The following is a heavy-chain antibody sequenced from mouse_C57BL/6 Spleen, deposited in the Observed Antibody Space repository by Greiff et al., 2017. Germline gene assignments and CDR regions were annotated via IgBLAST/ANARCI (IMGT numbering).Heavy chain of an antibody. Sequence: EVQLVESEGGLVQPGSSMKLSCTASGFTFTDYYMAWVRQVPGKGLEWVANINYDGSSTYYLDSLKSRFIISRDNAKNILYLQMSSLTSEDTATYYCAREGAYFDYWGQGTTLTVSS. CDR2: INYDGSST. CDR1: GFTFTDYY. J-gene: IGHJ2*01. V-gene: IGHV5-16*01. CDR3: AREGAYFDY.